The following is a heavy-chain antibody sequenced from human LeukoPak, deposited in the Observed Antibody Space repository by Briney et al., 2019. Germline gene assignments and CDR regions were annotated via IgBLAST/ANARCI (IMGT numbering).Heavy chain of an antibody. CDR2: ISYDGSNK. CDR3: ARDLVTSTSISGGFDY. V-gene: IGHV3-30*04. Sequence: PGRSLRLSCAASGLTFSSYAMHWVRQAPGKGLEWVAVISYDGSNKYYADSVKGRFTISRDNSKNTLYLQMNSLRAEDTAVYYCARDLVTSTSISGGFDYWGQGTLVTVSS. D-gene: IGHD3-3*02. J-gene: IGHJ4*02. CDR1: GLTFSSYA.